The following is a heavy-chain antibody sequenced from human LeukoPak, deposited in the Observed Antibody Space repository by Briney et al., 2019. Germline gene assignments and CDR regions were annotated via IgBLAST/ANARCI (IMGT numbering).Heavy chain of an antibody. CDR3: AKATTGPNSPFDY. J-gene: IGHJ4*02. Sequence: PGGSLRLSCAASGFTFSSYSMNWVRQAPGEGLEWVSYISSSSSTIYYADSVKGRFTISRDNFKNTLYLQMNSLRAEDTAVYYCAKATTGPNSPFDYWGQGTLVTVSS. V-gene: IGHV3-48*01. CDR1: GFTFSSYS. D-gene: IGHD1-7*01. CDR2: ISSSSSTI.